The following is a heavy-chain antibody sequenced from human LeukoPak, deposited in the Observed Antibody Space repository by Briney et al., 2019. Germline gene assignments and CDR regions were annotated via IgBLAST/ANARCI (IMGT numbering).Heavy chain of an antibody. CDR2: IYTSGST. D-gene: IGHD5-18*01. Sequence: KPSETLSLTCTVSGGSISSGSYYWSWIRQPAGKGLEWIGRIYTSGSTNYNPSLKSRVTMSVDTSKNQFSLKLSSVTAADTAVYYCARDRSLRYSYGFDYWGQGTLVTVSS. CDR1: GGSISSGSYY. J-gene: IGHJ4*02. V-gene: IGHV4-61*02. CDR3: ARDRSLRYSYGFDY.